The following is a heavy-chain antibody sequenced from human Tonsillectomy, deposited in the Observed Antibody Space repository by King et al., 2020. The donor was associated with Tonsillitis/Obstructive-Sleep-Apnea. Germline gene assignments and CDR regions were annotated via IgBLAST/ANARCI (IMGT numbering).Heavy chain of an antibody. V-gene: IGHV3-23*04. CDR3: AKVPRRVGGVRRADAFDI. CDR1: GFTFSSYA. CDR2: ISGSGGST. D-gene: IGHD3-3*01. Sequence: VQLVESGGGLVQPGGSLRLSCAASGFTFSSYAMSWVRQAPGKGLEWVSAISGSGGSTYYADSVKGRFTISRDNSKNTLYLQMNSLRAEDTAVYYVAKVPRRVGGVRRADAFDIWGQGTMVTVSS. J-gene: IGHJ3*02.